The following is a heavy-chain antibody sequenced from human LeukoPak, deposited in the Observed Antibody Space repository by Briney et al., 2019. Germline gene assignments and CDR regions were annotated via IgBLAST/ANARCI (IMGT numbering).Heavy chain of an antibody. V-gene: IGHV3-53*01. J-gene: IGHJ3*01. CDR3: VRRQAFDL. CDR1: GFAVTSNY. Sequence: PGGSLRLSCAASGFAVTSNYFNWVPQAAGKGPEWVSIMYPNGRTYYRDSVKGRFTISRDNSKNTLYLQMNSLRAEDTGVYYCVRRQAFDLWGQGTMVTVSS. CDR2: MYPNGRT.